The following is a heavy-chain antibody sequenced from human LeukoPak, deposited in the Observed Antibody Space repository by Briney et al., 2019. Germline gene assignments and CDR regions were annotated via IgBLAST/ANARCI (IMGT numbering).Heavy chain of an antibody. D-gene: IGHD1-26*01. Sequence: GGSLRLSCAASGFTFSSYAMSWVRQAPGQGLEWVSAISDSDGSTNYADSVKGRFAISRDNSKNTLYLQMNSLRAEDTAVYYCAKEVIGSHFDFWGQGTLVTVSS. CDR1: GFTFSSYA. CDR3: AKEVIGSHFDF. CDR2: ISDSDGST. V-gene: IGHV3-23*01. J-gene: IGHJ4*02.